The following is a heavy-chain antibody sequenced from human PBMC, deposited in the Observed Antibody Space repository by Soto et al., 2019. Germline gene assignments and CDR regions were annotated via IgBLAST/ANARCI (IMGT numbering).Heavy chain of an antibody. CDR2: INSDGSST. CDR1: GFTFSSYW. J-gene: IGHJ4*02. D-gene: IGHD6-19*01. CDR3: ARDGDSSGWYEPSYD. Sequence: AGSLRLACAASGFTFSSYWMHWVRQAPGKGLVWVSRINSDGSSTSYADSVKGRFTISRDNAKNTLYLQMNSLRAEDTAVYYCARDGDSSGWYEPSYDWGQGTLVTVSS. V-gene: IGHV3-74*01.